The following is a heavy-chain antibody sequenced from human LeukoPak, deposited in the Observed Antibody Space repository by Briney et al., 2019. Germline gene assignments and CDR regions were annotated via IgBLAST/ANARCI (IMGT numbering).Heavy chain of an antibody. CDR3: AREEGGVLVY. CDR2: IWYDGSNK. J-gene: IGHJ4*02. V-gene: IGHV3-33*01. D-gene: IGHD4/OR15-4a*01. CDR1: GFTFSRYG. Sequence: GRSLRLSCAASGFTFSRYGMHWVRQAPGKGLEWVAVIWYDGSNKYYADSVKGRFTISRDNSKNTLYLQMNSLRAEDTAVYYCAREEGGVLVYWGQGTLVTVSS.